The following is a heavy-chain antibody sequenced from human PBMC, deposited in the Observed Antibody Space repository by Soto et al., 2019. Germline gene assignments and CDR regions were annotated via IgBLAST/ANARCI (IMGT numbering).Heavy chain of an antibody. D-gene: IGHD2-2*01. Sequence: SETLSLTCAVSGYSISSSNWWGWIRQPPGKGLEWIGYIYYSGSTYYNPSLKSRVTMSVDTSKNQFSLKLSSVTAVDTAVYYWARKVGYCSSTSCQTWFDPWGQGTLVTVSS. CDR3: ARKVGYCSSTSCQTWFDP. CDR2: IYYSGST. CDR1: GYSISSSNW. J-gene: IGHJ5*02. V-gene: IGHV4-28*01.